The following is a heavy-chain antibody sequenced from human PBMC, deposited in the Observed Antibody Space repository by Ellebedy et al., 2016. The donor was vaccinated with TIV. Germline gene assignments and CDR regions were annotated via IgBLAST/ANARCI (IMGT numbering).Heavy chain of an antibody. CDR3: AGFRGEAVAGDWFDP. D-gene: IGHD6-19*01. V-gene: IGHV3-23*01. Sequence: GESLKISCAASGFTFSCCAMSWVRQAPGKGLEWVSVISNSGDTTYADSVKGRFTISRDNSKNTLYLQMNSLRAEDTAVYYCAGFRGEAVAGDWFDPWGQGTLVTVSS. J-gene: IGHJ5*02. CDR2: ISNSGDTT. CDR1: GFTFSCCA.